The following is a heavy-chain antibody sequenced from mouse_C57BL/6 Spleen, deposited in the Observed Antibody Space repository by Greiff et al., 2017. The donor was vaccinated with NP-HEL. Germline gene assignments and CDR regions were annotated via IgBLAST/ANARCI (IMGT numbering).Heavy chain of an antibody. Sequence: QVQLQQPGAELVMPGASVKLSCKASGYTFTSYWIHWVKQRPGQGLEWIGEIDPSDSYTNYNQKFKGKSTLTVDKSSSTAYMQLISLTSEDSAVYYCARGGAWFAYWGQGTLVTVSA. CDR2: IDPSDSYT. J-gene: IGHJ3*01. V-gene: IGHV1-69*01. CDR3: ARGGAWFAY. CDR1: GYTFTSYW.